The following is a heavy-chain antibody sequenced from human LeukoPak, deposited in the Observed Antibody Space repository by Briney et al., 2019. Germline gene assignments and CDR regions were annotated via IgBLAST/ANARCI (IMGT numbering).Heavy chain of an antibody. CDR3: ARHKMGYYYYGMDV. Sequence: KPSETLSLTCTVSGGSISSGSYYWGWIRQPPGKGLEWIGSIYYGGSTYYNPSLKSRVTISVDTSKNQFSLKLSSVTAADTAVYYCARHKMGYYYYGMDVWGQGTTVTVSS. J-gene: IGHJ6*02. D-gene: IGHD2-8*01. V-gene: IGHV4-39*01. CDR2: IYYGGST. CDR1: GGSISSGSYY.